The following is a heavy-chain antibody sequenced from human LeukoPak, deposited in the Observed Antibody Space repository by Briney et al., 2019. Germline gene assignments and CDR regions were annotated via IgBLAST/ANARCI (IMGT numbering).Heavy chain of an antibody. CDR3: ARTYLVGWYFDL. CDR2: IKPDGSEK. Sequence: GGSLRLSCAASGFIFSRYWMTWVRQAPGKGLEWVANIKPDGSEKKYVDSVKGRFTISRDNAKNTLYLQMNSLRAEDTAVYYCARTYLVGWYFDLWGRGTLVTVSS. J-gene: IGHJ2*01. CDR1: GFIFSRYW. D-gene: IGHD3-16*01. V-gene: IGHV3-7*02.